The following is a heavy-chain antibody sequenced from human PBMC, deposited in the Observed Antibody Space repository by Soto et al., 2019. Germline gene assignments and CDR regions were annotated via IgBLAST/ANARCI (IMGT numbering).Heavy chain of an antibody. V-gene: IGHV3-23*01. Sequence: QLLESGGGLVQPGGSLRLSCAVSGFTCSSYAMSWVRQAPGKGLEWISVISGSGKSTNYADSVKGRFTTSRDNSKNTLYLQMSGLRAEDTAIYYCAKLSSVTMIVDVITGRSFDYWGQGTLVTVSS. CDR2: ISGSGKST. CDR1: GFTCSSYA. J-gene: IGHJ4*02. CDR3: AKLSSVTMIVDVITGRSFDY. D-gene: IGHD3-22*01.